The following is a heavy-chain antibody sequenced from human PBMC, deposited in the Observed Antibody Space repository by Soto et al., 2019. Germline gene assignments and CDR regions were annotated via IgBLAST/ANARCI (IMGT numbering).Heavy chain of an antibody. V-gene: IGHV3-21*01. CDR2: ISSSSSYI. J-gene: IGHJ6*03. CDR3: ARSITMVRGVNPWTYYMDV. Sequence: GGSLRLSCAASGFTFSSYSMNWVRQAPGKGLEWVSSISSSSSYIYYADTVKGRFTISRDNAKNSLYLQLNSLRAEDTAVYYCARSITMVRGVNPWTYYMDVWGKGTTVTVSS. D-gene: IGHD3-10*01. CDR1: GFTFSSYS.